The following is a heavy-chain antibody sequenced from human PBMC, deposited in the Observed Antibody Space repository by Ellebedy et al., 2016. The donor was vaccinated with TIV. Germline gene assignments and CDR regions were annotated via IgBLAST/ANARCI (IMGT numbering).Heavy chain of an antibody. Sequence: AASVKVSCKASGYTFTSYDINWVRQAAGLGLEWVGWMNPNSGYTGSAQKFQGRVTMTRDTSRSTAYMDLSNLRSDDTAVYYCVRVMGAIDFWGQGTLVTVSS. J-gene: IGHJ4*02. D-gene: IGHD1-26*01. V-gene: IGHV1-8*01. CDR2: MNPNSGYT. CDR1: GYTFTSYD. CDR3: VRVMGAIDF.